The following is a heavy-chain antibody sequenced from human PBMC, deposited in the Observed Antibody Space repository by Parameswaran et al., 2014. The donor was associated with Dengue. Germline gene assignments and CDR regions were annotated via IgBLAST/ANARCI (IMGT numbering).Heavy chain of an antibody. CDR1: GGSFSGYY. CDR2: ISHSGST. D-gene: IGHD2/OR15-2a*01. Sequence: ASETLSLTCAVYGGSFSGYYWSLIRQSPGKGLEWIGQISHSGSTNYNPSLKSRVTISIDSSKNQFSLRLSSVTAADTAVYYCARDVISTITRSSGWFDPWGQGTLVTV. J-gene: IGHJ5*02. V-gene: IGHV4-34*01. CDR3: ARDVISTITRSSGWFDP.